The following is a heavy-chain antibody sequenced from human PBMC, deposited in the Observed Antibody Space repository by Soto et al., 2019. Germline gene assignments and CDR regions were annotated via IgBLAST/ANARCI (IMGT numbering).Heavy chain of an antibody. CDR1: GFTFSSYW. V-gene: IGHV3-7*01. D-gene: IGHD5-12*01. CDR2: IKQDGSEK. Sequence: GGSLRLSCAASGFTFSSYWMSWVRQAPGKGLERVANIKQDGSEKYYVDSVKGRFTIARDNAKNSLYQRRNSRRAEDTAVYYCASWGWLQFDYWGKGTLVTVSS. J-gene: IGHJ4*02. CDR3: ASWGWLQFDY.